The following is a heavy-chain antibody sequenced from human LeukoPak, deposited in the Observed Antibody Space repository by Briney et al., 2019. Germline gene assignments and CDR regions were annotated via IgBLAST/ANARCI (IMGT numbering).Heavy chain of an antibody. CDR2: IASDGSST. CDR3: ARDHSYYDFWSGYSDY. D-gene: IGHD3-3*01. J-gene: IGHJ4*02. CDR1: GFTFSSYW. Sequence: GGSLRLSCAASGFTFSSYWMNWVRQAPGKGLVWVSRIASDGSSTTYADSVKGRFSISRDNSKNTLYLQMNSLRAEDTAVYYCARDHSYYDFWSGYSDYWGQGTLVTVSS. V-gene: IGHV3-74*01.